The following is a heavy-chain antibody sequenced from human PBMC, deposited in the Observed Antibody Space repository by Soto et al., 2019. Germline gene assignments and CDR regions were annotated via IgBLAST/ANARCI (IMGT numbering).Heavy chain of an antibody. D-gene: IGHD3-10*01. CDR3: VHSMVRGLTIKLVWFEP. J-gene: IGHJ5*02. CDR2: IYWDDDK. Sequence: QITLKESGPTLVKPTQTLTLTCTFSGFSLNTSGVGVGWIRQPPGKALEWLALIYWDDDKRYSPSLKSRLTITKDTSKNQVVLTRTNMDPVDTATYYWVHSMVRGLTIKLVWFEPWCQGTLVTVSS. V-gene: IGHV2-5*02. CDR1: GFSLNTSGVG.